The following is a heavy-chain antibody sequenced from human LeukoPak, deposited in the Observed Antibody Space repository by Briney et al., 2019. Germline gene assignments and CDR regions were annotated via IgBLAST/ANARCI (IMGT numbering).Heavy chain of an antibody. CDR1: GGSFSGYY. D-gene: IGHD3-10*01. CDR3: ASFRGPSHYYGSGSYYIY. Sequence: SSETLSLTCAVYGGSFSGYYWSWLRQPPGKRLEWIGEINHSGSTNYNPSLKSRVTISVDTSKNQFSLKLSSVTAADTAVYYCASFRGPSHYYGSGSYYIYWGQGTLVTVSS. J-gene: IGHJ4*02. V-gene: IGHV4-34*01. CDR2: INHSGST.